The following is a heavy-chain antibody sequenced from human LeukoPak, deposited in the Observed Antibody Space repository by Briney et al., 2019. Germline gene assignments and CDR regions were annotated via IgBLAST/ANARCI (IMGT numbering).Heavy chain of an antibody. V-gene: IGHV3-23*01. CDR3: AKVGIDSGSSKPNDY. D-gene: IGHD1-26*01. Sequence: GGSLRLSCAASGFTFSSYAMSWVRQAPGKGLEWVSAISGSGGSTYYADSVKGRFTISRDNSKNTLHLQMNSLRAEDTAVYYCAKVGIDSGSSKPNDYWGQGTLVTVSS. J-gene: IGHJ4*02. CDR2: ISGSGGST. CDR1: GFTFSSYA.